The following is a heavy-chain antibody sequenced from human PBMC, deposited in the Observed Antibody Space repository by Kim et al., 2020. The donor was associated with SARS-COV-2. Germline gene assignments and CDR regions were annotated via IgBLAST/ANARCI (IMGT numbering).Heavy chain of an antibody. J-gene: IGHJ4*02. V-gene: IGHV1-69*04. Sequence: SVKVSCKASGGTFSSYAISWVRQAPGQGLEWMGRIIPILGIANYAQKFQGRVTITADKSTSTAYMELSSLRSEDTAVYYCARDRVLRYFDWLFDYFDYWGQGTLVTVSS. CDR3: ARDRVLRYFDWLFDYFDY. D-gene: IGHD3-9*01. CDR1: GGTFSSYA. CDR2: IIPILGIA.